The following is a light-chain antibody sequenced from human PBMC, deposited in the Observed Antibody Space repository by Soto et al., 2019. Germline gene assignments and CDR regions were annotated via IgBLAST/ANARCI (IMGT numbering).Light chain of an antibody. V-gene: IGKV3-20*01. Sequence: EIVLTQSPATLSLSPGEGATLSCRASQNVGIDLAWFQQKPGQAPRLLIYGASSRATGIPDRISGSGSGTDFTLTISRLEPEDFAVYYCQQYGSPPQTFGQGTKVDIK. J-gene: IGKJ1*01. CDR3: QQYGSPPQT. CDR1: QNVGID. CDR2: GAS.